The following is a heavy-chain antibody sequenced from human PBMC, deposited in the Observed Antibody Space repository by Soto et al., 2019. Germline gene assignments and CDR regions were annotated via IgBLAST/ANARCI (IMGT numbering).Heavy chain of an antibody. J-gene: IGHJ4*02. CDR1: GFTFSSYA. Sequence: QVQLVESGGGVVQPGRSLRLSCAASGFTFSSYARHWVRQAPGKGLEWVAVISYDGSNKYYADSVKGRFTISRDNSKNTLYLQMNSLRAEDTAVYYCARGGRLRHFDYWGQGTLVTVSS. D-gene: IGHD5-12*01. CDR2: ISYDGSNK. V-gene: IGHV3-30-3*01. CDR3: ARGGRLRHFDY.